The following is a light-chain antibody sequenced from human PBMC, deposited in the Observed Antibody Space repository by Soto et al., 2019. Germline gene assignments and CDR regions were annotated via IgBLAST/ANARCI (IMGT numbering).Light chain of an antibody. CDR2: GAS. CDR3: LQDYNYPRT. CDR1: QSVLYNSNNKNH. J-gene: IGKJ2*01. Sequence: VMTQAPDSLAVSLGERATINCKSSQSVLYNSNNKNHLGWFQQKPGHPPKLLIYGASFRPSGVPDRFSGSGSGTDFTLTISSLQPEDVATYFCLQDYNYPRTFGQGTKLQIK. V-gene: IGKV4-1*01.